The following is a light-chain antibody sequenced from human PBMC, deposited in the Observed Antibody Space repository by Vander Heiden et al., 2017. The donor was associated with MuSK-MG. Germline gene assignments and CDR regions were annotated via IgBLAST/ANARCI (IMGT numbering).Light chain of an antibody. CDR1: QSVSSN. J-gene: IGKJ5*01. CDR3: QQYNNWPPLT. V-gene: IGKV3-15*01. Sequence: RVRTHSPPTLSVSPGERVTLPCRASQSVSSNLAWFQQKPCQAPRLLIYGASTRATGIPDRFSGSGSGTEFTLTISSLQSEDFAVYYCQQYNNWPPLTFGQGTRLEMK. CDR2: GAS.